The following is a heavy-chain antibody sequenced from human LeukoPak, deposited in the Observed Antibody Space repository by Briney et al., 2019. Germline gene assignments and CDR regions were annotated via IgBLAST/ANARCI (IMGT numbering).Heavy chain of an antibody. D-gene: IGHD3-22*01. V-gene: IGHV3-7*01. CDR2: IKQDGSEK. Sequence: GGSLRLSCAASGFTFSSYWMSWVRQAPGKGLEWVANIKQDGSEKYYVDSVKGRFTISRDNAKNSLYLQMNSLRAEDTAVYYCARAGDYYDSSGYYYSSADHDAFDMWGQGTMVTVSS. CDR1: GFTFSSYW. CDR3: ARAGDYYDSSGYYYSSADHDAFDM. J-gene: IGHJ3*02.